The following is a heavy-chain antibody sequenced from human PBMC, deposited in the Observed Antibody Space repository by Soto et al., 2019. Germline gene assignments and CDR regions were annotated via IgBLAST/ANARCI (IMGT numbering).Heavy chain of an antibody. D-gene: IGHD2-15*01. Sequence: QVQLVESGGGVVQPGGSLRLSCTTSGFTFNTYGMHWVRQAPGKGLEWVAIIWYDGSNKYYADSVKGRFTISRDNSKNTLYWQMNSLIAEDTALYYCARADCTGAYCYSWRFNYGVDVWGQGTTVTVSS. J-gene: IGHJ6*02. CDR2: IWYDGSNK. CDR3: ARADCTGAYCYSWRFNYGVDV. V-gene: IGHV3-33*08. CDR1: GFTFNTYG.